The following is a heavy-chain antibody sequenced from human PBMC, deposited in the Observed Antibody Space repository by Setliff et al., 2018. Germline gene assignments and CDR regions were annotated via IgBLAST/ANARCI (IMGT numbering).Heavy chain of an antibody. J-gene: IGHJ5*02. Sequence: GGSLRLSCAATGFTFSSYWMHWVRQAPGKGLVWVSRINSDGSSTSYADSVKGRFTISRDNSKNTLYLHMNSLRAEDTAIYYCAKYPSNSVYNYFDPWGQGTLVTVSS. CDR1: GFTFSSYW. V-gene: IGHV3-74*01. CDR3: AKYPSNSVYNYFDP. D-gene: IGHD1-7*01. CDR2: INSDGSST.